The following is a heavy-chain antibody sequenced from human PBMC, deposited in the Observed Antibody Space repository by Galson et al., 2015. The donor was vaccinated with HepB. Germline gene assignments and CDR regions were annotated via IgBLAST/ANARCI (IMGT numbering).Heavy chain of an antibody. J-gene: IGHJ3*02. CDR3: AKIAVAGAFDI. V-gene: IGHV3-23*01. D-gene: IGHD6-19*01. CDR2: ISGSGGST. CDR1: GLTFSNYA. Sequence: SLRLSGAASGLTFSNYAMSWVRQAPGKGLEWVSVISGSGGSTYYADSVTGRFSISRDNSKNTLYLQMNSLRAEDTAVYYCAKIAVAGAFDIWGQGTMVTVSS.